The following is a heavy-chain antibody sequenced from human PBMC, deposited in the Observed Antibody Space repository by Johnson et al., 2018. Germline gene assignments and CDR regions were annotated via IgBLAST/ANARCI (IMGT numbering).Heavy chain of an antibody. V-gene: IGHV3-30*18. CDR2: TSYDGSNK. D-gene: IGHD4-11*01. J-gene: IGHJ6*03. CDR1: GFTFSNYG. Sequence: VQLVESGGGVVQPGRSXRLSCAASGFTFSNYGIHWVRQAPGKGLEWVAVTSYDGSNKYYADSVKGRLPISRDNSKNTLYLQMNSLRAEDTAVYYCAKDPGLHYSNYYYFYMDVWGKGTTVTVSS. CDR3: AKDPGLHYSNYYYFYMDV.